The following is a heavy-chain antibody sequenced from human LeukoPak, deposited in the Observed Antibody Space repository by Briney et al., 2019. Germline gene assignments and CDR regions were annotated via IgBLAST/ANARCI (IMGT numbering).Heavy chain of an antibody. Sequence: ASVKVSCKVSGYTLTELSMHWVRQAPGKGLEWMGGFDPEDGETIYAQKFQGRVTMTEDTSTDTAYMELSSLRSEDTAVYYCAREGGYSGSYRDCYFDYWGQGTLVTVSS. CDR3: AREGGYSGSYRDCYFDY. J-gene: IGHJ4*02. CDR2: FDPEDGET. V-gene: IGHV1-24*01. CDR1: GYTLTELS. D-gene: IGHD1-26*01.